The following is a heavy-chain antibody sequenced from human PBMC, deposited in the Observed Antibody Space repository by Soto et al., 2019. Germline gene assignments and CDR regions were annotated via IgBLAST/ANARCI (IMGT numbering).Heavy chain of an antibody. D-gene: IGHD3-3*01. CDR2: IYWDDDK. CDR1: GFSLSNSGVG. Sequence: QITLKESGPTLVKPTQTLTLTCTFSGFSLSNSGVGVGWIRQPPGKALEWLALIYWDDDKRYSPSLKSRLTITKDTSKHQVVLTMTNMDPGDTATYYGAHTRITIFGVVMRYYYGMDGWCQGTTVTVSS. V-gene: IGHV2-5*02. J-gene: IGHJ6*02. CDR3: AHTRITIFGVVMRYYYGMDG.